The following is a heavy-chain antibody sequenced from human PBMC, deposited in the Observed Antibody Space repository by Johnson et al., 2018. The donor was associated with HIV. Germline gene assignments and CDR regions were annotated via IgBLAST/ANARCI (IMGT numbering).Heavy chain of an antibody. D-gene: IGHD3-16*01. CDR2: IKSSHYGGTT. V-gene: IGHV3-49*04. CDR3: TSRGGFGAVDAFDI. J-gene: IGHJ3*02. Sequence: EVQLVESGGGVVQPGRSLRLSCAASGFTFSSYAMHCVRQAPGKGLEWIAFIKSSHYGGTTEYAANVKGRFIFSKEESKNIAYLQMNSLRIEDTAVYYCTSRGGFGAVDAFDIWGQGTMVTVSS. CDR1: GFTFSSYA.